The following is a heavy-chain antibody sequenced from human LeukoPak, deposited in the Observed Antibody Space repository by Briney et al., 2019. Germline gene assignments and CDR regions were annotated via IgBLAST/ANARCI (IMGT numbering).Heavy chain of an antibody. CDR1: GFRFSEYW. Sequence: PGGSLRLSCVVSGFRFSEYWMHWVRKVPGKGLVWVSGIKTDGSDRRYADFVKGRFTISRDNAKNTLYLQMNSLRAEDTAVYYCVRDFLTVTTNDYWGQGTLVTVSS. J-gene: IGHJ4*02. V-gene: IGHV3-74*01. D-gene: IGHD4-11*01. CDR2: IKTDGSDR. CDR3: VRDFLTVTTNDY.